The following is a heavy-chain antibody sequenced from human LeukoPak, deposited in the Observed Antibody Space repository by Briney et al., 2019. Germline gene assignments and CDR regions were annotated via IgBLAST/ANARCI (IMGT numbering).Heavy chain of an antibody. CDR3: ARGKGYDFWSGLNYFGY. Sequence: SQTLSLTCTVSGGSISSGDYYWSWIRQPPGKGLEWIGYIYYSGSTYYNPSLKSRVTISVDTSKNQFSLKLSSVTAADTAVYYCARGKGYDFWSGLNYFGYWGQGTLVTVSS. CDR1: GGSISSGDYY. D-gene: IGHD3-3*01. CDR2: IYYSGST. V-gene: IGHV4-30-4*08. J-gene: IGHJ4*02.